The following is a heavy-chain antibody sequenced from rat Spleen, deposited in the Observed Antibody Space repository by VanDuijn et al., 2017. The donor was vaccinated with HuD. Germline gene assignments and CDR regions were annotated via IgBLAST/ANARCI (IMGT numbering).Heavy chain of an antibody. Sequence: EVQLVESGGGLVQPGRSMKLSCAASGFTFSSFPMAWVRQGTTKGPEWVATISSSGGDTYYRDSVKGRFTISRDNAKSTLYLQMDSLRSEDTATYYCTTSSPGITRRWGQGVMVTVSS. CDR3: TTSSPGITRR. D-gene: IGHD1-4*01. CDR1: GFTFSSFP. J-gene: IGHJ2*01. CDR2: ISSSGGDT. V-gene: IGHV5-46*01.